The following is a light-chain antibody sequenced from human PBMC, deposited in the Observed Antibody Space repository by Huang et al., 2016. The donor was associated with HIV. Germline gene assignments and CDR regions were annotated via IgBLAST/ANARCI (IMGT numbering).Light chain of an antibody. CDR2: QAS. V-gene: IGKV1-5*03. Sequence: DIQMTQSPSTLSASVGDRVTIICRASQRISSYLAWYQQKPGKAPKPLIYQASTLQRGVPSRFSGSGSGTEFTLTISSLQPDDFATYYCQQYSSYPPLTFGPGTKVDIK. CDR3: QQYSSYPPLT. CDR1: QRISSY. J-gene: IGKJ3*01.